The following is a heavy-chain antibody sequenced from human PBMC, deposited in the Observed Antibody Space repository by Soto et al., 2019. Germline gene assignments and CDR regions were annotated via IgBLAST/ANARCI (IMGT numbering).Heavy chain of an antibody. CDR1: GGTFCSYG. CDR3: ARDECSGGSCYSDY. J-gene: IGHJ4*02. D-gene: IGHD2-15*01. CDR2: IIPLFGTA. V-gene: IGHV1-69*01. Sequence: QVQLVQSGAEVKKPGSSVKVSCKASGGTFCSYGFSWVRQAPGQGLEWMGGIIPLFGTANYAQKFQGRVTITADESRSTTYMELSSLRSEDSAVYYCARDECSGGSCYSDYWGQGTLVTVSS.